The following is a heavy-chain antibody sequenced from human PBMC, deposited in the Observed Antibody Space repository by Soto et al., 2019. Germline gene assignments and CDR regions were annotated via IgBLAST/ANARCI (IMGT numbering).Heavy chain of an antibody. J-gene: IGHJ3*01. CDR1: GGTFSSYP. D-gene: IGHD4-17*01. Sequence: QVHLLQSGTEVQKPGSSVKVSCKASGGTFSSYPISWVRQAPGQGLEWMGRIIPILGIANYGQKFQGRVTITADRSTSTAYMELSSLRSQDTAVYYCARDGDYFSLQFWGQGTMVTVSS. CDR3: ARDGDYFSLQF. V-gene: IGHV1-69*04. CDR2: IIPILGIA.